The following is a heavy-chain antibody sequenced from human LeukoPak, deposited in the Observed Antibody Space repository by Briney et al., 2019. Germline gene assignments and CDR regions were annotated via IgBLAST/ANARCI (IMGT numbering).Heavy chain of an antibody. CDR1: GGTFSSYA. J-gene: IGHJ3*02. D-gene: IGHD3-9*01. CDR3: ARTLTGDAFDI. Sequence: AASVKVSCKASGGTFSSYAISWVRQAPGQGLEWMGRIIPILGIANYAQKLQGRVTITADKSTSTAYMELSSLRSEDTAVYYCARTLTGDAFDIWGQGTMVTVSS. V-gene: IGHV1-69*04. CDR2: IIPILGIA.